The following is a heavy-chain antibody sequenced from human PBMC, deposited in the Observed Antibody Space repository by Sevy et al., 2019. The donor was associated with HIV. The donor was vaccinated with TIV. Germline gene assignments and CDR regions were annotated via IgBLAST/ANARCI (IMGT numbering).Heavy chain of an antibody. J-gene: IGHJ6*02. Sequence: GGSLRLSCAASGFTFSSYGMHWVRQAPGKGLEWVAFIRYDGSNKYYADSVKGRFTIPRDNSKNTLYLQMNSLRAEDTAVYYCAELGNYYYGMDVWGQGTTVTVSS. CDR1: GFTFSSYG. V-gene: IGHV3-30*02. D-gene: IGHD6-13*01. CDR2: IRYDGSNK. CDR3: AELGNYYYGMDV.